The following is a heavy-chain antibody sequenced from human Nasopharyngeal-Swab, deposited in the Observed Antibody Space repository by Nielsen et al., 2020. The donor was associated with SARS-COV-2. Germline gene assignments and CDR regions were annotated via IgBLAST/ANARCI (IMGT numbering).Heavy chain of an antibody. J-gene: IGHJ5*02. V-gene: IGHV1-46*01. D-gene: IGHD3-10*01. CDR3: ARDRITMVRGVISLTNWFDP. CDR2: INPSGGST. CDR1: GSTFSNYD. Sequence: ASVKVSCKASGSTFSNYDINWVRQATGQGLEWMGIINPSGGSTSYAQKFQGRVTMTRDTSTSTVYMELSSLRSEDTAVYYCARDRITMVRGVISLTNWFDPWGQGTLVTVSS.